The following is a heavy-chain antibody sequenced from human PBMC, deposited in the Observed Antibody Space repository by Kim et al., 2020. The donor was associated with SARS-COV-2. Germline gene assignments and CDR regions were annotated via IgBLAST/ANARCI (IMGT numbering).Heavy chain of an antibody. D-gene: IGHD6-13*01. Sequence: EPVKGRFTISRENAKNSLYLQMNSLRTEDTAVYYCARDRAAAGLDALDIWGQGTMVTVSS. V-gene: IGHV3-21*01. J-gene: IGHJ3*02. CDR3: ARDRAAAGLDALDI.